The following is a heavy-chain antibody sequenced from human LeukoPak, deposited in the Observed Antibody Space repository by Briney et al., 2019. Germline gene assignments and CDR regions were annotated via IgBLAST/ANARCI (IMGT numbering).Heavy chain of an antibody. CDR1: GFIFSSFE. CDR3: ARDPVSSDVYNGMDV. D-gene: IGHD1-14*01. CDR2: ISGSGSTI. J-gene: IGHJ6*02. V-gene: IGHV3-48*03. Sequence: GGSLRLSCAASGFIFSSFEMNWVRQAPGKGLEWVSYISGSGSTIYYADSVKGRFTISRDNAKNSLYLQMNSLRAEDTAVYYCARDPVSSDVYNGMDVWGQGTTVTVSS.